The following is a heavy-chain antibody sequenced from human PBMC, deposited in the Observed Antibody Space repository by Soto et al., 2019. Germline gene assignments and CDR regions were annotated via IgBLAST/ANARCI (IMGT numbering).Heavy chain of an antibody. CDR3: AKEGPNLRGSGSYPPRHARRAIPYYYYGMDV. J-gene: IGHJ6*02. CDR1: GFTFSSYG. D-gene: IGHD3-10*01. Sequence: GGSLRLSCAASGFTFSSYGMHWVRQAPGKGLEWVAVISYDGSNKYYADSVKGRFTISRDNSKNTLYLQMNSLRAEDTAVYYCAKEGPNLRGSGSYPPRHARRAIPYYYYGMDVWGQGTTVTVSS. V-gene: IGHV3-30*18. CDR2: ISYDGSNK.